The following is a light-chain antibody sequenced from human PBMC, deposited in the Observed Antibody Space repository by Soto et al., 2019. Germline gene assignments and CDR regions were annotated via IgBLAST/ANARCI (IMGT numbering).Light chain of an antibody. CDR2: GAS. Sequence: EIVLTQSTGSLSLSPGERATLSCRASQSVSSSYLAWYQQKPGQAPRLLIYGASNRATGIPDRFSGSGSGTDFTLTISRLEPEDFAVYYCQQYVSSPQTFGQGTKVEIK. CDR3: QQYVSSPQT. V-gene: IGKV3-20*01. CDR1: QSVSSSY. J-gene: IGKJ1*01.